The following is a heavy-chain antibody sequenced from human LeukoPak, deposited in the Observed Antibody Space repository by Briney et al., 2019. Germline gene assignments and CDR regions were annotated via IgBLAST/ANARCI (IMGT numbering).Heavy chain of an antibody. J-gene: IGHJ4*02. V-gene: IGHV1-69*01. CDR3: ARGYCSSTYCSYYFDY. Sequence: SVKVSCKASGGTFSNYAISWVRQAPGQGLEWMGGIIPIFGTANYAQKFQGRVTITADESTSTAYMELSSLRSEDTAVYYCARGYCSSTYCSYYFDYWGQGTLVTVSS. D-gene: IGHD2-2*01. CDR1: GGTFSNYA. CDR2: IIPIFGTA.